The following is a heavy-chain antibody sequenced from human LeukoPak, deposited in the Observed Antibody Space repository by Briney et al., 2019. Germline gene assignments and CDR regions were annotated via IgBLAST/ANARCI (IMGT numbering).Heavy chain of an antibody. CDR1: GFTFSSYT. J-gene: IGHJ5*02. Sequence: GGSLRLSCAASGFTFSSYTMNWVRQAPGKGLVWVSSISSSSSYRYYADSVKGRFTISRDNAKNSLYLQMNSLRAEDTAVYYCARDEEDIVVVPAAIRWFDPWGQGTLVTVSS. CDR3: ARDEEDIVVVPAAIRWFDP. CDR2: ISSSSSYR. V-gene: IGHV3-21*01. D-gene: IGHD2-2*01.